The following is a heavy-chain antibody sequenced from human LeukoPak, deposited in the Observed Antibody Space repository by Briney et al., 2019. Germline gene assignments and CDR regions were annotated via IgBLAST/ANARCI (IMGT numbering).Heavy chain of an antibody. V-gene: IGHV3-23*01. CDR1: GFIFSNYA. CDR3: VKGPRPDITVAHTVEN. D-gene: IGHD6-19*01. CDR2: ISSRGNST. J-gene: IGHJ4*02. Sequence: GGSLRLSCAASGFIFSNYAMSWVRQVPGRGLEWVSTISSRGNSTYVADSVKGRFTISRDNSKNTLYLQMNTVRAEDTAVYYCVKGPRPDITVAHTVENWGQGTLVTVSS.